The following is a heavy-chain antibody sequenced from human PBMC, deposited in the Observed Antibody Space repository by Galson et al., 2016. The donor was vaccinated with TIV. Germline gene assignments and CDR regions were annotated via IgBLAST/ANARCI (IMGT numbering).Heavy chain of an antibody. CDR3: ARGWGPFYNYYYAMDV. V-gene: IGHV3-11*01. Sequence: SLRLSCAASGFTFSDYFMNWMRQAPGKGLEWVSYISTSVSTIYYAASVKGRITISRDNTKNSMYLQMNSLRDEDTAVYYCARGWGPFYNYYYAMDVWGQGTTVAVSS. CDR2: ISTSVSTI. J-gene: IGHJ6*02. D-gene: IGHD3-16*01. CDR1: GFTFSDYF.